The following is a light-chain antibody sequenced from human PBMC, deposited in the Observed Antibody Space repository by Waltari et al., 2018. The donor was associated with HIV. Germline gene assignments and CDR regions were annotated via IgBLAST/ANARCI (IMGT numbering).Light chain of an antibody. CDR3: QQASALPLT. J-gene: IGKJ4*01. V-gene: IGKV1-39*01. CDR1: HDVATY. Sequence: DILMTQSPASLSASLGDRVTMTCRSSHDVATYVSWYQQRPGKPPSLLIYSASTLHIGVPSRFTGAGSGRLFTLTINRLQPEDFASYFCQQASALPLTFGGGTNVDX. CDR2: SAS.